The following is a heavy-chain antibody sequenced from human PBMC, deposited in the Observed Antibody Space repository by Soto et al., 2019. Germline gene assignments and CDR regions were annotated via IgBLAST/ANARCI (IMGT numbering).Heavy chain of an antibody. J-gene: IGHJ4*02. CDR1: GFTFSSYS. CDR3: ARDPIGYCSGGSCYSLYYFDY. CDR2: ISSSSSYI. Sequence: GGSLRLSCAASGFTFSSYSMNWVRQAPGKGLEWVSSISSSSSYIYYADSVKGRFTISRDNAKNSLYLQMNSLRAEDTAVYYCARDPIGYCSGGSCYSLYYFDYWGQGTLVTVSS. D-gene: IGHD2-15*01. V-gene: IGHV3-21*01.